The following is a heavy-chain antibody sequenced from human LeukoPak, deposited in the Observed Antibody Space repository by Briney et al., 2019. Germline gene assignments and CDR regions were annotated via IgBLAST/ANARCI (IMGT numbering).Heavy chain of an antibody. D-gene: IGHD3-9*01. V-gene: IGHV3-72*01. CDR1: GFTFSDHY. CDR2: SRNKANGYTT. CDR3: TRARRDDILTGNYFSDY. J-gene: IGHJ4*02. Sequence: GGSLRLSCAASGFTFSDHYMDWVRQAPGKGLEWVGRSRNKANGYTTEYAASVKGRFTVSRDDSKNSVYLQMNSLKTEDTAVYYCTRARRDDILTGNYFSDYWGQGTLVTVSS.